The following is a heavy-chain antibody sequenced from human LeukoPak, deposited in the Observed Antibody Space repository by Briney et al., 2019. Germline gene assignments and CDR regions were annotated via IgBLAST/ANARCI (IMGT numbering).Heavy chain of an antibody. Sequence: ASVKVSCKASGYTFTSYGISWVRQAPGQGLEWMGWISAYNGNTNYAQKLQGRVTMTTDTSTSTAYMELRSLRSDDTAVYYCARGTYYYDSSGSGAFDIWGQGTMVTVSS. CDR3: ARGTYYYDSSGSGAFDI. J-gene: IGHJ3*02. CDR2: ISAYNGNT. D-gene: IGHD3-22*01. CDR1: GYTFTSYG. V-gene: IGHV1-18*01.